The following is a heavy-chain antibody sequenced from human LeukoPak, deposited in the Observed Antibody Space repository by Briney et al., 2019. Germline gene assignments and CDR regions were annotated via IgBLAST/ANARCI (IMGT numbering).Heavy chain of an antibody. Sequence: PGGSLRLSCSASGFAFSAYAMHWARQAPGKGLQYVSAISPTGDSTYYADSVKGRFSISRDNSKNTLYLQASSLRPEDTAVYYCVPKGTEGYWGQGTLVTVSS. CDR3: VPKGTEGY. CDR2: ISPTGDST. CDR1: GFAFSAYA. V-gene: IGHV3-64D*06. J-gene: IGHJ4*02.